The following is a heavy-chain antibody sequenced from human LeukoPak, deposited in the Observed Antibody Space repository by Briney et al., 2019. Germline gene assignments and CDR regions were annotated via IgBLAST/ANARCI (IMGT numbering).Heavy chain of an antibody. D-gene: IGHD3-10*01. J-gene: IGHJ4*02. V-gene: IGHV3-64*01. CDR3: AKDFQGRSGTGYFDY. Sequence: GGSLRLSCAASGFTFSNYPMHWVRQAPGKGLEYVSGISTNGGTTYYPNSVKGRFTISRDNSKNTLYLQMNSLRAEDTAVYYCAKDFQGRSGTGYFDYWGQGTLVTVSS. CDR1: GFTFSNYP. CDR2: ISTNGGTT.